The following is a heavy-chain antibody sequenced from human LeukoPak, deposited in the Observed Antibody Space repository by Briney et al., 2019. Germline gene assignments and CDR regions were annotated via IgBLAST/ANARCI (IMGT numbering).Heavy chain of an antibody. Sequence: SETLSLTCAVYGGSFSGYYGSWIRQPPGKGLEWIGEMNPSGSTNYNPSLKSRVTISVDTSKNQFSLKLSSLTAADTAVYYCAREYSTSSTAFDIWGQGTMVTVSS. V-gene: IGHV4-34*01. CDR3: AREYSTSSTAFDI. D-gene: IGHD6-6*01. CDR2: MNPSGST. CDR1: GGSFSGYY. J-gene: IGHJ3*02.